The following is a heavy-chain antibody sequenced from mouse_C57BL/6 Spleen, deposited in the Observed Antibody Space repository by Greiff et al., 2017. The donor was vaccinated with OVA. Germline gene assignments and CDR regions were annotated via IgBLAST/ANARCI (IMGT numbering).Heavy chain of an antibody. V-gene: IGHV5-12*01. D-gene: IGHD2-13*01. CDR3: ARQRGLYYAMDY. J-gene: IGHJ4*01. CDR2: ISNGGGST. CDR1: GFTFSDYY. Sequence: EVQLVESGGGLVQPGGSLKLSCAASGFTFSDYYMYWVRQTPEKRLEWVAYISNGGGSTYYPDTVKGRFTISRDNAKNTLYLQMSRLKSEDTAMYYCARQRGLYYAMDYWGQGTSVTVSS.